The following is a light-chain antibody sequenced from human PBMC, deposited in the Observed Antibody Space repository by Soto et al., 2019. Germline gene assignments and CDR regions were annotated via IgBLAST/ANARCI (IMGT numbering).Light chain of an antibody. CDR2: GAS. Sequence: EIVLTQSPGTLSLSPGERATLSCRASQSVSTRSLAWYQQKPGQAPRLLISGASSRAADIPDRFSGSGSGTDFTLTINRLEPEDFAVYYCQQYNNWPRTFGQGTKVEIK. J-gene: IGKJ1*01. CDR3: QQYNNWPRT. V-gene: IGKV3-20*01. CDR1: QSVSTRS.